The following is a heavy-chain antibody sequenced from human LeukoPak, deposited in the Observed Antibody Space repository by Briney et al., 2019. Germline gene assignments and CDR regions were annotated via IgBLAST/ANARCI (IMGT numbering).Heavy chain of an antibody. D-gene: IGHD2-8*02. CDR2: ISDIGSI. J-gene: IGHJ4*02. Sequence: SETLSLTCTDSAGSISSYYWSWIRQPPGKGLEWIAYISDIGSINYNPSLKGRVTISLDTSKNQFSLKLSSVTAADTAVYYCAGHHPRNTVDFWGQGTLVTVSS. CDR3: AGHHPRNTVDF. CDR1: AGSISSYY. V-gene: IGHV4-59*08.